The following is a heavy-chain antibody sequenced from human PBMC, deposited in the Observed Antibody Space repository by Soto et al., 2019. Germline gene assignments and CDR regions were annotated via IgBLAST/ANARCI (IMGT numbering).Heavy chain of an antibody. CDR2: IYYSGST. CDR3: ARGGTYYYGSGSLNWFDP. Sequence: SETLSLTCTVSGGSISSGDYYWSWIRQPPGKGLEWIGYIYYSGSTYYNPSLKSRVTISVDTSKNQFSLKLSSVTAADTAVYYFARGGTYYYGSGSLNWFDPWGQGTLVTVSS. CDR1: GGSISSGDYY. V-gene: IGHV4-30-4*01. D-gene: IGHD3-10*01. J-gene: IGHJ5*02.